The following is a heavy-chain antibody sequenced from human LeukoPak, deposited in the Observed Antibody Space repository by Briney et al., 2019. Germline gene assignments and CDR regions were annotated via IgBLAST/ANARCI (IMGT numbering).Heavy chain of an antibody. D-gene: IGHD2-2*01. CDR1: GDSFSDYS. Sequence: SETLSLTCAVYGDSFSDYSWSWLRQSPGEGLEWIGDINHSGGTHYNPSLKSRATTSVDTSKIQFSLKLTSLTAADTAVYYCARVQPTYCSSTKCLGLRAWFDPWGQGILVTVS. J-gene: IGHJ5*02. V-gene: IGHV4-34*01. CDR2: INHSGGT. CDR3: ARVQPTYCSSTKCLGLRAWFDP.